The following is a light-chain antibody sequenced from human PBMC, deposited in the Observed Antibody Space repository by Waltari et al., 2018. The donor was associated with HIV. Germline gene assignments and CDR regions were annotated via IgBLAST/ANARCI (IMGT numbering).Light chain of an antibody. J-gene: IGKJ1*01. CDR1: QTVSTTS. Sequence: EIVLTHSPATLSLSPGDRATLSCRASQTVSTTSLAWYQKKPGQAPRLLIYDASSRATGIPDRFSGSGSGTDFTLTISRLEPEDFAVYYCQQYGSSPQTFGQGTKVEIK. V-gene: IGKV3-20*01. CDR2: DAS. CDR3: QQYGSSPQT.